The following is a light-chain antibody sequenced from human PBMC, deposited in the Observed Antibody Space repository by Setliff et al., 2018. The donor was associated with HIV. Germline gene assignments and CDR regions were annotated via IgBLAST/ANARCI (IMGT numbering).Light chain of an antibody. CDR2: DVS. CDR1: GSAVGGYNY. CDR3: SSYTSSNTGV. J-gene: IGLJ1*01. V-gene: IGLV2-14*03. Sequence: QSVLTQPASVSGSPGQSITISCAGTGSAVGGYNYVSWYQQHPGKAPKLMIYDVSNRPSGVSNRFSGSKSGHTASLTISGLQAEDEADYYCSSYTSSNTGVFGTGTKVT.